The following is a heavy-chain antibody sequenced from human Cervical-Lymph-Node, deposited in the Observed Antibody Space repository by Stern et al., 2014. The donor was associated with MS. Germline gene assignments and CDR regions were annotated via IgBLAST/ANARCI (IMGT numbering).Heavy chain of an antibody. J-gene: IGHJ4*02. V-gene: IGHV5-51*01. CDR1: GYTFTSYW. CDR3: ARQRYFDY. CDR2: IFPGGSDI. Sequence: EVQLVESGPEVKRPGESLKISCPASGYTFTSYWIGWVRQLPGKGLEWIAIIFPGGSDIRYSPSFQGQVTISADKSSSTAYLQWNNLKASDTAIYYCARQRYFDYWGQGTLVTVSS.